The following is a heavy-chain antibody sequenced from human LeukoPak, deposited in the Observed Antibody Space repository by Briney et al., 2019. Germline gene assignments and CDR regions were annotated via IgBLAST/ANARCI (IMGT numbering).Heavy chain of an antibody. CDR3: AREGFLVAETGYSSGNFDY. J-gene: IGHJ4*02. D-gene: IGHD6-19*01. CDR2: IKQDGSEK. V-gene: IGHV3-7*01. Sequence: GGSLRLSCAASGFTFSSYWMSWVRQAPGKGLEWVANIKQDGSEKYYVDSVKGRFTISRDNAKNSLYLQMNSLRAEDTAVYYCAREGFLVAETGYSSGNFDYWGQGTLVTVSS. CDR1: GFTFSSYW.